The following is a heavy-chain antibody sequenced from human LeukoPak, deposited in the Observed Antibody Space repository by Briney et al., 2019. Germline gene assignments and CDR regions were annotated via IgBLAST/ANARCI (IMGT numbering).Heavy chain of an antibody. V-gene: IGHV4-34*01. Sequence: PQTLSLTCAVYGGSFSGYYWSWIRQPPGKGLEWIGSIYYSGNTYYNASLKSQVSISIDTSKNRFSLKLTSVTAADTAVYYCARQTGSGLFILPGGQGTLVTVSS. J-gene: IGHJ4*02. CDR3: ARQTGSGLFILP. CDR2: IYYSGNT. D-gene: IGHD3/OR15-3a*01. CDR1: GGSFSGYY.